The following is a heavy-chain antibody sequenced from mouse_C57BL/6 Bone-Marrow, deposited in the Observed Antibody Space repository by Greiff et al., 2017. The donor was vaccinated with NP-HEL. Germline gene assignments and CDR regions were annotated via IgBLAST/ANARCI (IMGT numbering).Heavy chain of an antibody. Sequence: QVQLQQSGTELVKPGASVKLSCKASGYTFTSYWMHWVKQRPGQGLEWIGNINPSNGGTNYNEKFKSKATLTVDKSSSTAYMQLSSLTSEDSAVYYCASPAVYYYGSRAFDYWGQGTTLTVSS. V-gene: IGHV1-53*01. CDR2: INPSNGGT. CDR1: GYTFTSYW. CDR3: ASPAVYYYGSRAFDY. J-gene: IGHJ2*01. D-gene: IGHD1-1*01.